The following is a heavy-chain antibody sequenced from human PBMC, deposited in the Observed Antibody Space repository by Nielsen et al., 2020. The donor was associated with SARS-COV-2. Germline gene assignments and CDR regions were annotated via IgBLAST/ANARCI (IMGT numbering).Heavy chain of an antibody. J-gene: IGHJ3*02. CDR2: IYYSGST. V-gene: IGHV4-39*07. Sequence: LETLSLTCTVSGGSISSSSYYWGWIRQPPGKGLEWIGSIYYSGSTYYNPSLKSRVTISVDTSKNQFSLKLSSVTAADTAVYYCARAPITMIVVVNAFDIWGQGTMVTVSS. CDR1: GGSISSSSYY. CDR3: ARAPITMIVVVNAFDI. D-gene: IGHD3-22*01.